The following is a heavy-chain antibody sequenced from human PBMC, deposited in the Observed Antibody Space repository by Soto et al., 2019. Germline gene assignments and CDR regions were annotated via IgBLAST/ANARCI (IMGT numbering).Heavy chain of an antibody. CDR1: GYTFSGHW. CDR3: ARHGAAIWLVD. Sequence: GESLKISCKTSGYTFSGHWISWAHQVPGKGLQWMGHIDPSDSYINYNPAFRGHVTFSVDKSNSTAYLHWRSLGPSDTAIYYCARHGAAIWLVDWGQGTLVTVSS. CDR2: IDPSDSYI. V-gene: IGHV5-10-1*01. J-gene: IGHJ4*02. D-gene: IGHD6-19*01.